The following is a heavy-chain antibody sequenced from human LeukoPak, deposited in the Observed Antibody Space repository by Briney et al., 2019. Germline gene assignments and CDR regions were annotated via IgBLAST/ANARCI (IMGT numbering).Heavy chain of an antibody. D-gene: IGHD3-10*01. CDR1: GYTFTNYN. Sequence: ASVKVSCKSSGYTFTNYNIHWVRQAPGQGLEWMGWINAYNSAYNGNTHYAQKLQGRVTMTTDTSTNTGYMELRSLRSDDTAVYYCAREYGSGSYTGIDYWGQGTLVTVSS. CDR2: INAYNSAYNGNT. V-gene: IGHV1-18*01. CDR3: AREYGSGSYTGIDY. J-gene: IGHJ4*02.